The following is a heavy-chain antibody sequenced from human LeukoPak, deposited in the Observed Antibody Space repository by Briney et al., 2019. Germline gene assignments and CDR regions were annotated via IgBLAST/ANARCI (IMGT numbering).Heavy chain of an antibody. CDR3: ARVGIVPAALSFYYYYYMDV. J-gene: IGHJ6*03. V-gene: IGHV1-8*01. Sequence: ASVKVSCKAPGYTFTSYDINWVRQATGQGLEWMGWMNPNSGNTGYAQKFQGRVTMTRNTSISTAYMELSSLRSEDTAVYYCARVGIVPAALSFYYYYYMDVWGKGTTVTVSS. D-gene: IGHD2-2*01. CDR2: MNPNSGNT. CDR1: GYTFTSYD.